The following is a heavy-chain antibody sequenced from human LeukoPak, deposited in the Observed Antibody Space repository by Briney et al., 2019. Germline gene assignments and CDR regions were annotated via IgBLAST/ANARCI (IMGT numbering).Heavy chain of an antibody. CDR2: INPSGGTT. D-gene: IGHD6-19*01. CDR1: GYTFTSYY. Sequence: ASVRVSCKASGYTFTSYYMHWVRQAPGQGLEWMGIINPSGGTTSYAQNFQGRVTMTRDTSISTAYMELSSLRSDDTAVYYCARWAVAGSVYWFDPWGQGTLVTVSS. CDR3: ARWAVAGSVYWFDP. J-gene: IGHJ5*02. V-gene: IGHV1-46*01.